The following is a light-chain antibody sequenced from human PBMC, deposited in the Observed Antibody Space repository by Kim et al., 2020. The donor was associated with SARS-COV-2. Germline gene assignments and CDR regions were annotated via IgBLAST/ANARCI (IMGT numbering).Light chain of an antibody. J-gene: IGLJ1*01. CDR1: SGSIASHY. V-gene: IGLV6-57*04. CDR3: QSYDSSNHYV. CDR2: EDN. Sequence: NFMLTQPHSVSESPGKMVTISCTRSSGSIASHYVQWYQQRPGSAPTTVIYEDNQRPSGVPDRFSGSIDSSSNSASLTISGLKTEDEADYYCQSYDSSNHYVFGTGTKVTVL.